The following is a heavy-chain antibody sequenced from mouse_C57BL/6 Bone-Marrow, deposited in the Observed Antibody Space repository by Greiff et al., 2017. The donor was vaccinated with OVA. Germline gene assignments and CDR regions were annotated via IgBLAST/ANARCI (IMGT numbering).Heavy chain of an antibody. V-gene: IGHV1-55*01. J-gene: IGHJ1*03. CDR3: FYYGSSYGYWYFDV. D-gene: IGHD1-1*01. CDR2: IYPGSGST. CDR1: GYTFTSYW. Sequence: QVQLKQPGAELVKPGASVKMSCKASGYTFTSYWITWVKQRPGQGLEWIGDIYPGSGSTNYNEKFKSKATLTVDTSSSTAYMQLSSLTSEDSAVYYCFYYGSSYGYWYFDVWGTGTTVTVSS.